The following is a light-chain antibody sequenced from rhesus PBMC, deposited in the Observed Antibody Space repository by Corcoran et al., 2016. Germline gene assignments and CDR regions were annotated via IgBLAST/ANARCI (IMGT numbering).Light chain of an antibody. CDR2: NIN. CDR1: TGAVTRGNY. J-gene: IGLJ1*01. CDR3: LLYSSGTYI. Sequence: QAVVTQETSLTVSTGVTVPLPCGSSTGAVTRGNYPHWFQQKPGQAPRGLIYNINNKHSWTPARFSGSHAGDKAVLTRSGAQPEDVSEYYCLLYSSGTYIFGAGTRLTVL. V-gene: IGLV7-76*01.